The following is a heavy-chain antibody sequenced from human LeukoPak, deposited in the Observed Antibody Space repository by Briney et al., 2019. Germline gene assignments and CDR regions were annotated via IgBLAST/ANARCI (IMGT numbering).Heavy chain of an antibody. CDR3: ARGGYSLRRSAYYFDY. Sequence: GESLKISCKGSGYSFTSYWIGWVRQMPGKGLEWMGIIYPGDSDTRYSPSFQGQVTISADKSISTAYLQWSSLKASDTAMYYCARGGYSLRRSAYYFDYWGQGTLVTVSS. CDR1: GYSFTSYW. CDR2: IYPGDSDT. V-gene: IGHV5-51*01. J-gene: IGHJ4*02. D-gene: IGHD1-26*01.